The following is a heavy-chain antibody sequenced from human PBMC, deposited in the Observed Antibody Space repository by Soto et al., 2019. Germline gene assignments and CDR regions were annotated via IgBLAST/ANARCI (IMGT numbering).Heavy chain of an antibody. CDR1: ADTKNTYY. J-gene: IGHJ4*02. D-gene: IGHD5-12*01. Sequence: PSETLSLPGTVSADTKNTYYRGWIRQPPGKGLEWIGYIYNSGSTKYNPSLKSRVTISVDTSKNQFSLKVSSVTAADTAVYYCARSNSGYEPFDKWGQGNLVTVS. CDR2: IYNSGST. CDR3: ARSNSGYEPFDK. V-gene: IGHV4-59*08.